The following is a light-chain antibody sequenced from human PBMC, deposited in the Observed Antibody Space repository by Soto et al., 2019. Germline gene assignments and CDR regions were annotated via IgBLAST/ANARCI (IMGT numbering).Light chain of an antibody. Sequence: QSVLTQPPSASGTPGQRVTISCSGSSSNIGSNYVYWYQQLPGTATKLLIYRNNQRPSGVPDRFSGSKSGASASLAISGLRSEDGADYYCAAWDDSLSGSVFGGGTKLTVL. J-gene: IGLJ3*02. V-gene: IGLV1-47*01. CDR1: SSNIGSNY. CDR2: RNN. CDR3: AAWDDSLSGSV.